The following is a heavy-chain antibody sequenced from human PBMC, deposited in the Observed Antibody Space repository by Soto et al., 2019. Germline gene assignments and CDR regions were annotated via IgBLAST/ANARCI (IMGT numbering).Heavy chain of an antibody. Sequence: QVQLQQSGPGLVKPSQTLSLTCAISGDSVSSNNAGWNWIRQSPWRGLEWLGRTYYRSKWYNDYAVSVRSRITINADKSKNQFSLQLSSVTPEDTAIYYCARQEGGWLGKFDQWGQGTLVTVSS. D-gene: IGHD6-19*01. CDR3: ARQEGGWLGKFDQ. V-gene: IGHV6-1*01. CDR1: GDSVSSNNAG. J-gene: IGHJ4*02. CDR2: TYYRSKWYN.